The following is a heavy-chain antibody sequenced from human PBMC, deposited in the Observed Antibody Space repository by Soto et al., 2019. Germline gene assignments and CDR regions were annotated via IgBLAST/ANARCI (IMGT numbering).Heavy chain of an antibody. CDR1: GGTFSSYT. V-gene: IGHV1-69*02. Sequence: QVQLVQSGAEVKKPGSSVKVSCKASGGTFSSYTINWVRQAPGQGLEWMGRIIPIPGIANYAQKFQGRVTITADKSTSTAYMELSSLRSEDTAVYYCARHYGDYNGGYWGQGTLVTVSS. CDR2: IIPIPGIA. CDR3: ARHYGDYNGGY. D-gene: IGHD4-17*01. J-gene: IGHJ4*02.